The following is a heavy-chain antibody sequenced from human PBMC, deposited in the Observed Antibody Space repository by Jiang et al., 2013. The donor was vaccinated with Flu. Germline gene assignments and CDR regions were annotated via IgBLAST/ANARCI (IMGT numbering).Heavy chain of an antibody. CDR1: GFTFSTYE. D-gene: IGHD6-13*01. J-gene: IGHJ6*04. CDR2: ISSGGGTI. CDR3: ARGISSSWDYYYYAMDL. Sequence: SLRLSCVASGFTFSTYEMNWVRQAPGKGLEWVSYISSGGGTIFYADSVKGRLTVSRDNAQNSVYLQMSSLRVEDTAVYYCARGISSSWDYYYYAMDLWGKGTTVTVSS. V-gene: IGHV3-48*03.